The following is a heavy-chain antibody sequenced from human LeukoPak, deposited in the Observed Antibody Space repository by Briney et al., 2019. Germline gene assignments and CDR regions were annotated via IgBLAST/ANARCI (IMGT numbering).Heavy chain of an antibody. V-gene: IGHV4-31*03. J-gene: IGHJ4*02. CDR2: IYYSGST. CDR3: ARANYYDSSGYYWLDY. CDR1: GGSISSSGYY. D-gene: IGHD3-22*01. Sequence: SQTLSLTCTVSGGSISSSGYYWSWIRQHPGKGLEWIGYIYYSGSTYYNPSLKSRVTISVDTSKNQFSLKLSSVTAADTAVYYCARANYYDSSGYYWLDYWGQGTLVTVSS.